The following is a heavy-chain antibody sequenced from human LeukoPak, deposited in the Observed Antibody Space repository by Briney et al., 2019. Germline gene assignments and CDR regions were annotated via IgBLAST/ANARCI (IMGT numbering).Heavy chain of an antibody. V-gene: IGHV1-69*05. Sequence: SVKVSCKASGGTFSSYAIGWVRQAPGQGLEWMGGIIPIFGTANYAQKFQGRVTITTDESTSTAYMELSSLRSEDTAVYYCARAHVASYCTNGVCPPLTWGQGTLVTVSS. CDR2: IIPIFGTA. D-gene: IGHD2-8*01. CDR1: GGTFSSYA. J-gene: IGHJ4*02. CDR3: ARAHVASYCTNGVCPPLT.